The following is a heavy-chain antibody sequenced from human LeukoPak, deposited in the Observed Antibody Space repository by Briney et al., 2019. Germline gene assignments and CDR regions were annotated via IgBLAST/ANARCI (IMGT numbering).Heavy chain of an antibody. J-gene: IGHJ3*02. Sequence: ASVKVSCKVSGYTLTELSMHWVRQAPGKGLEWMGGFDPEDGETIYAQKFQGRVTMTEDTSTDTAYMELSSLRSEDTAAYYCATDSRRAYYDFWSGYFRRAFDIWGQGTMVTVSS. D-gene: IGHD3-3*01. CDR3: ATDSRRAYYDFWSGYFRRAFDI. CDR1: GYTLTELS. CDR2: FDPEDGET. V-gene: IGHV1-24*01.